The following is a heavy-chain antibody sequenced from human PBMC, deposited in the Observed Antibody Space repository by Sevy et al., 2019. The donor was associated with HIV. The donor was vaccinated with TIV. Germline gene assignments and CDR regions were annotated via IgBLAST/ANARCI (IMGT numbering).Heavy chain of an antibody. CDR3: VREGLGGFSYSLDC. V-gene: IGHV3-7*01. CDR2: MNQEGTER. CDR1: GFTFISYW. Sequence: GGSLSPSCAASGFTFISYWMSWVGQAPGKGLEGVATMNQEGTERDYVDSVKGRFPISRDNTKTSLFLQMNSLSAEDTGVYYCVREGLGGFSYSLDCWGQGTLVTVSS. J-gene: IGHJ4*02. D-gene: IGHD3-16*01.